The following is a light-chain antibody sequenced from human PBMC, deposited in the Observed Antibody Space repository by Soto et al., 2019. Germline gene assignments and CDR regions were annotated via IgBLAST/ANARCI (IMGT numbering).Light chain of an antibody. Sequence: QSFLGEPAAGSGSPEHSITLSCNGTTSDGGGFDYVSWYQQHPGKVPKLMIFDVSNRPSGASDRFSGSKSGNTASLTISGLQAEDEADSYCSSSTTTGTQVFGTGT. V-gene: IGLV2-14*03. J-gene: IGLJ1*01. CDR1: TSDGGGFDY. CDR2: DVS. CDR3: SSSTTTGTQV.